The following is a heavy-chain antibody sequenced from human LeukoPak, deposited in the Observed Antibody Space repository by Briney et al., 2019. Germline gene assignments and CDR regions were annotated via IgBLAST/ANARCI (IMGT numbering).Heavy chain of an antibody. CDR2: IIPILGIA. CDR3: ARGGIAASGASDI. Sequence: SVKVSCKASGGTFSSYAISWVRQAPGQGLEWMGRIIPILGIANYAQKFQGRVTMTRDTSTSTVYVELSSLGSEDTAVYYCARGGIAASGASDIWGQGTMVTVSS. CDR1: GGTFSSYA. J-gene: IGHJ3*02. D-gene: IGHD6-13*01. V-gene: IGHV1-69*04.